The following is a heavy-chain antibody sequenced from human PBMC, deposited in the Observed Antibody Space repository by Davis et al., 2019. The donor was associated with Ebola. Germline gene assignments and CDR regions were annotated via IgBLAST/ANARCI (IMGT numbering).Heavy chain of an antibody. CDR1: GFTFSDYY. V-gene: IGHV3-11*04. CDR3: ARDTFTIFGVVTYYYGMDV. Sequence: PGGSLRLSCAASGFTFSDYYMSWIRQAPGKGLEWVSYISGSGTTFYCADSVKGRFTISRDNAKNSLYLKLNSLRAEDTAVYYCARDTFTIFGVVTYYYGMDVWGQGTTVTVSS. J-gene: IGHJ6*02. CDR2: ISGSGTTF. D-gene: IGHD3-3*01.